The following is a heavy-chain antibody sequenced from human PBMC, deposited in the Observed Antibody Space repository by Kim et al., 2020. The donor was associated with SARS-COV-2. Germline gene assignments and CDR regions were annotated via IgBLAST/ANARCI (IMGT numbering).Heavy chain of an antibody. CDR2: SNK. D-gene: IGHD6-13*01. V-gene: IGHV3-30*02. Sequence: SNKYYADSVKGRFTIYRDNSKNTLYLQMNSLRAEDTAVYYCAKMSSSWDYWGQGTLVTVSS. CDR3: AKMSSSWDY. J-gene: IGHJ4*02.